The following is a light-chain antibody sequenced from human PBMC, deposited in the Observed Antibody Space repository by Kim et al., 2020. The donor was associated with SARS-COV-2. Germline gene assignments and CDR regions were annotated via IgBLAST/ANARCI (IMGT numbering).Light chain of an antibody. CDR3: QQYGSSSYT. CDR2: GAS. J-gene: IGKJ2*01. V-gene: IGKV3-20*01. CDR1: QSVSSSY. Sequence: SPGERATLSCRASQSVSSSYLAWYQQTPGQAPRLLSYGASSRATGIPDRFSGSGSGTDFTLTISRLEPEDFAVYYCQQYGSSSYTFGQGTKLEI.